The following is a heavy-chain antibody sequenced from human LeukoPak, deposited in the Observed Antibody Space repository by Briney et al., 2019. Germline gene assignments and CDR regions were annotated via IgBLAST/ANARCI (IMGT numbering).Heavy chain of an antibody. J-gene: IGHJ3*02. Sequence: ASVKVSCKASGGTFSSYAISWVRQAPGQGLEWMGGIIPIFGTANYAQKFQGRVTITADESTSTAYMELSSLRSEDTAVYYCARDGAEDYDFWSGHGAFDIWGQGTMVTVSS. D-gene: IGHD3-3*01. CDR1: GGTFSSYA. CDR3: ARDGAEDYDFWSGHGAFDI. CDR2: IIPIFGTA. V-gene: IGHV1-69*13.